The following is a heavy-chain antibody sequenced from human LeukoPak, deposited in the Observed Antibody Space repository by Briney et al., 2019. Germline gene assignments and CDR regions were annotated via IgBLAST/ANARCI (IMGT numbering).Heavy chain of an antibody. CDR2: IYYSGST. CDR3: ARGRPLDAFDI. Sequence: SQTLSLTCTVSGGSISSGGYYWSWIRQHPGKGLEWTGYIYYSGSTYYNPSLKSRVTISVDTSKNQFSLKLSSVTAADTAVYYCARGRPLDAFDIWGQGTLVTVSS. V-gene: IGHV4-31*03. CDR1: GGSISSGGYY. J-gene: IGHJ3*02.